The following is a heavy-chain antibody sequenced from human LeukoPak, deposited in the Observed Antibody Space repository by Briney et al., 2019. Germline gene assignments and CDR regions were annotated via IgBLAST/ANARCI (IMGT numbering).Heavy chain of an antibody. Sequence: SETLSLTCTVSGYSISSGYYWAWIRQPPGKGLEWIGSIYHSGSTYYNPSLKSRVTISVDTSKNQFSLKLSSVTAADTAVYYCARERKNVLRFLEWLLSEYYFDYWGQGTLVTVSS. CDR2: IYHSGST. CDR3: ARERKNVLRFLEWLLSEYYFDY. J-gene: IGHJ4*02. V-gene: IGHV4-38-2*02. D-gene: IGHD3-3*01. CDR1: GYSISSGYY.